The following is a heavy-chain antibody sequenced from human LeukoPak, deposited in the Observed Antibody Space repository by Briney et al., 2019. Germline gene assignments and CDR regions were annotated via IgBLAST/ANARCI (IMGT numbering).Heavy chain of an antibody. Sequence: GGSLRLSCAASGFTFSSYSMNWVRQAPGKGLEWVSSISSSSSYIYYADSVKGRFTISRDNAKNSLYLQMNSLRAEDTAVYYCASPPHDFWSGYATVSWGQGTLVTVSS. D-gene: IGHD3-3*01. J-gene: IGHJ4*02. V-gene: IGHV3-21*01. CDR2: ISSSSSYI. CDR1: GFTFSSYS. CDR3: ASPPHDFWSGYATVS.